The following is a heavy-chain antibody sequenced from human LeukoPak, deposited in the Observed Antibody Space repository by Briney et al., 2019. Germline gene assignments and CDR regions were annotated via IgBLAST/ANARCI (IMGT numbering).Heavy chain of an antibody. D-gene: IGHD1-14*01. J-gene: IGHJ4*02. V-gene: IGHV4-34*01. Sequence: PSETLSLTCAVYGGSFSGYYWSWIRQPPGKGLEWIGEINHSGSTNYNPSLKSRVTISVDTSKNQFSLKLSSVTAADTAVYYCARHVYNRRFDYWGQGTLVTVSS. CDR3: ARHVYNRRFDY. CDR1: GGSFSGYY. CDR2: INHSGST.